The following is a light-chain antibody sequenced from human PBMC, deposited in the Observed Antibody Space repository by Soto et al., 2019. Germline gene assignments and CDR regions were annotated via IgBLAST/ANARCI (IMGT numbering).Light chain of an antibody. CDR2: DAS. Sequence: IVVTPCPAKLTHSPWERATLACGASQSVSSSLAWYQQKPGQAPRPLIYDASTRATGVPSRFSGSGSGTEFTLTISSLQPEDFAAYYCQQFSSYSWTFGRGTKVDI. J-gene: IGKJ1*01. V-gene: IGKV3-15*01. CDR3: QQFSSYSWT. CDR1: QSVSSS.